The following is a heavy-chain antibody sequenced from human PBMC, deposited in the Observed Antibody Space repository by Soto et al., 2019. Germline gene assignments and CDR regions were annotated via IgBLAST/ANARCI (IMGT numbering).Heavy chain of an antibody. D-gene: IGHD3-22*01. V-gene: IGHV1-69*13. CDR2: IIPIFGTA. CDR3: ARPHDSSGYRRGGMDG. Sequence: SVKVSCKASGGTFSSYAISWVRQAPGQGLEWMGGIIPIFGTANYAQKFQGRVTITADESTSTAYMELSSLRSEDTAVYYCARPHDSSGYRRGGMDGWGQGTTVTVSS. CDR1: GGTFSSYA. J-gene: IGHJ6*02.